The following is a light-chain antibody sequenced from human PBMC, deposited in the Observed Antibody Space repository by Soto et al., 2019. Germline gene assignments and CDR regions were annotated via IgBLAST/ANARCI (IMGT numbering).Light chain of an antibody. V-gene: IGKV3-15*01. CDR2: AAS. CDR3: QQYKDRPLL. CDR1: QRVSTS. J-gene: IGKJ2*01. Sequence: EMVMTQSPATLFVSPGERATLSCRASQRVSTSLAWYQQRPGQAPRLLIYAASTRATGIPARFSGSGSGTEFILTISSLQSEDFAVYYCQQYKDRPLLFGQGTKLEIK.